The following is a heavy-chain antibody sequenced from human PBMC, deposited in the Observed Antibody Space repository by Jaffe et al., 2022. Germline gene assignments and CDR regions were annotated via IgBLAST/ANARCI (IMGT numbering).Heavy chain of an antibody. CDR1: GDSISGNSYY. V-gene: IGHV4-61*01. CDR2: VYYSGST. CDR3: ARGGLGGPDNGYPPYYFNY. Sequence: QVQLQESGPGLVKPSETLSLTCTVSGDSISGNSYYWSWIRQSPGMGLEWIGYVYYSGSTNYNPSLKSRVTISVDTSKNQFSLKLSSVTAADTAMYYCARGGLGGPDNGYPPYYFNYWGQGTLVTVSS. D-gene: IGHD5-18*01. J-gene: IGHJ4*02.